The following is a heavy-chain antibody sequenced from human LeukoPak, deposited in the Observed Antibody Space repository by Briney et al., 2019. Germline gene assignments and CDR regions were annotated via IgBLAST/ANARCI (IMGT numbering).Heavy chain of an antibody. CDR1: GGSFSGYY. J-gene: IGHJ4*02. Sequence: SETLSLTCAVYGGSFSGYYWSWIRQHPGKGLEWIGYIYYSGSTYYNPSLKSRVTISVDTSKNQFSLKLSSVTAADTAVYYCARGYDYVWGSYRDTLDYWGQGTLVTVSS. CDR2: IYYSGST. V-gene: IGHV4-31*11. CDR3: ARGYDYVWGSYRDTLDY. D-gene: IGHD3-16*02.